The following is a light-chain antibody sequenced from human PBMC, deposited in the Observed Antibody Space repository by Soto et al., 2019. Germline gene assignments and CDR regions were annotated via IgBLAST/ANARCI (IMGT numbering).Light chain of an antibody. Sequence: DIQMTQSPSTLSASVGDRVTITCRASQSLGIWLAWHQQKPGKAPKLLIYDASTLKSGVPSRFSGSGSGTKFTLTISSLQPDDFATYYCQEYNRYSGTFGQGTKVEVK. V-gene: IGKV1-5*01. CDR2: DAS. CDR1: QSLGIW. J-gene: IGKJ1*01. CDR3: QEYNRYSGT.